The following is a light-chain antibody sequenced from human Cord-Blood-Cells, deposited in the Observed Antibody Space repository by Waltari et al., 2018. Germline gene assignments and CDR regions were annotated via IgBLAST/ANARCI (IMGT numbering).Light chain of an antibody. J-gene: IGLJ1*01. CDR3: SSYTSSSTLV. V-gene: IGLV2-14*01. CDR2: DVS. Sequence: QSALTQPASVSGSPGQSITIPCTGTSSDVGGYHYVSCYQQHPGKPPKLMIYDVSNRPSEVSNRFSGSKSGNTASLTISGLQAEDEADYYCSSYTSSSTLVFGTGTKVTVL. CDR1: SSDVGGYHY.